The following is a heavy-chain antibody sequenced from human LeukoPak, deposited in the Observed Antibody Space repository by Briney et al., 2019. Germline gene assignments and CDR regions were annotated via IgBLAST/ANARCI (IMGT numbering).Heavy chain of an antibody. J-gene: IGHJ4*02. CDR3: ARHDGYYVSSGYSLDFDY. V-gene: IGHV4-59*08. Sequence: PSETLSLTCTVSGGSISSYYWSWIRQPPGKGLEWIGYIYYSGSTNYNPSLKSRVTISVDTSKNQFSLKLSSVTAADTAVYYCARHDGYYVSSGYSLDFDYWGQGTLVTVSS. D-gene: IGHD3-22*01. CDR2: IYYSGST. CDR1: GGSISSYY.